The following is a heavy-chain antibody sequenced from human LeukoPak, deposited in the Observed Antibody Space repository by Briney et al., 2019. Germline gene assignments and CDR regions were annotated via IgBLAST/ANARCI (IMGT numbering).Heavy chain of an antibody. CDR3: AARGPDLGFDY. CDR1: GFTFSSYA. Sequence: GGSLRLSCAASGFTFSSYAMSWVRQAPGKGLEWVSAISGSAGSTYYADSVKGRFTISRDNSKNTLCLQMSSLRAEDTAVYYCAARGPDLGFDYWGQGTLVTVSS. J-gene: IGHJ4*02. D-gene: IGHD3-10*01. CDR2: ISGSAGST. V-gene: IGHV3-23*01.